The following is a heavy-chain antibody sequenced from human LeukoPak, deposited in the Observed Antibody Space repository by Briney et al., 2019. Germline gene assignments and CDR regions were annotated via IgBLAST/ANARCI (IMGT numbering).Heavy chain of an antibody. D-gene: IGHD6-13*01. CDR3: ARGYSSSWYLNWFDP. Sequence: SETLSLTCTVSGYSISSGYYWAWLRQTPGKGLEWIGNIYHTGSTYYNPSLKSRVTISVDTSRNQFSLKLNSVTAAETAVYYCARGYSSSWYLNWFDPWGQGTLVTVSS. V-gene: IGHV4-38-2*02. CDR2: IYHTGST. J-gene: IGHJ5*02. CDR1: GYSISSGYY.